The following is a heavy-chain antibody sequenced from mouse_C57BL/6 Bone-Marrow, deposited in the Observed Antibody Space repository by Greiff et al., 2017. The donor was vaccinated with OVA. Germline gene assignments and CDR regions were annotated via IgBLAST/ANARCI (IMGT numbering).Heavy chain of an antibody. V-gene: IGHV5-9-1*02. CDR3: TREGLLYYFDY. CDR2: ISSGGDYI. Sequence: EVNVVESGEGLVKPGGSLKLSCAASGFTFSSYAMSWVRQTPEKRLEWVAYISSGGDYIYYADTVKGRFTISRDNARNTLYLQMSSLKSEDTAMYYCTREGLLYYFDYWGQGTTLTVSS. CDR1: GFTFSSYA. D-gene: IGHD2-3*01. J-gene: IGHJ2*01.